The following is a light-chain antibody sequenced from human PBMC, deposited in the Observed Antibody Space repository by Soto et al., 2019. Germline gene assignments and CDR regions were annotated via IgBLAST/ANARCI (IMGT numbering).Light chain of an antibody. CDR3: QQYYSVPLT. Sequence: DIVMTQSPDSLAVSLGERATIDCKSSQSVLYSSNNNNYLAWYQKKPGQPPKLLIFWASTREAGVPDRFSGSGSGTDFTLTITSLQADDVAVYYCQQYYSVPLTFGGGTKVEIK. V-gene: IGKV4-1*01. CDR1: QSVLYSSNNNNY. CDR2: WAS. J-gene: IGKJ4*01.